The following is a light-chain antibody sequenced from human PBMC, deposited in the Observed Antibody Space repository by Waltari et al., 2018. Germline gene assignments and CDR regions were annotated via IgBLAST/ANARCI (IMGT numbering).Light chain of an antibody. CDR1: QGIRND. Sequence: AIQMTQSPSSLSASVGDRVTITCRASQGIRNDVGWYHQRPGRAPILLIYEGSTLQSGVPSRFSGSGSGTGFTLTISSLQPEDSGTYYCLQDYSYPWTFGQGTKVEIK. CDR2: EGS. J-gene: IGKJ1*01. CDR3: LQDYSYPWT. V-gene: IGKV1-6*01.